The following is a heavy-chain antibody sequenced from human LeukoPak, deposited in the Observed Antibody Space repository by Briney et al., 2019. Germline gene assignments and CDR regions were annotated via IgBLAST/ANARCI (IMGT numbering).Heavy chain of an antibody. Sequence: KAGGSLRLSCAASGFTFSSYSMNWVRQAPGKGLEWASSISSSSSYIYYADSVKGRFTISRDNAKNSLYLQMNSLRAEDTAVYYCARRYCSGGSCHPPDYWGQGTLVTVSS. CDR3: ARRYCSGGSCHPPDY. CDR2: ISSSSSYI. J-gene: IGHJ4*02. D-gene: IGHD2-15*01. V-gene: IGHV3-21*01. CDR1: GFTFSSYS.